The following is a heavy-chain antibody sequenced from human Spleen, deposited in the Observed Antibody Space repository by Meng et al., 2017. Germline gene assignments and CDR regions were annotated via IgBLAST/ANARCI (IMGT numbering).Heavy chain of an antibody. J-gene: IGHJ4*02. CDR3: ATRGNPYLDR. CDR2: INIYNGIT. CDR1: DYTLTSDG. Sequence: QVQLVQSGAEVKKPGASVKVSCKVSDYTLTSDGFSWVRQAHGQGLQWMGWINIYNGITNYGRNFQGRVTLTTDTSTSTGYMELRSLTSDDTAVYYCATRGNPYLDRWGQGTLVTVSS. V-gene: IGHV1-18*04.